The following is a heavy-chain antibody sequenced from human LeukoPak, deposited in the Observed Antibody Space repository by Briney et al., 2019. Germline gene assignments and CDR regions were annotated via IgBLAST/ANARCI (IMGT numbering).Heavy chain of an antibody. CDR1: EFTFSSYG. D-gene: IGHD5-18*01. J-gene: IGHJ4*02. CDR3: AKGGKWIQLWFDRGDFGDY. V-gene: IGHV3-30*18. CDR2: ISYDGSNK. Sequence: PGGSLRLSCAASEFTFSSYGMHWVRQAPGKGLEWVAVISYDGSNKYYADSVKGRFTISRDNSKNTLYLQMNSLRAEDTAVYYCAKGGKWIQLWFDRGDFGDYWGQGTLVTVSS.